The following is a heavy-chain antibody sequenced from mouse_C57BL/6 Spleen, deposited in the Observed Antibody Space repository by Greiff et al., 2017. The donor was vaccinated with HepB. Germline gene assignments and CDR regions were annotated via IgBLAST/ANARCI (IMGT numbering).Heavy chain of an antibody. CDR2: IDPETGGT. CDR1: GYTFTDYE. CDR3: TKGRFGFAY. J-gene: IGHJ3*01. V-gene: IGHV1-15*01. Sequence: VQLQESGAELVRPGASVTLSCKASGYTFTDYEMHWVKQTPVHGLEWIGAIDPETGGTAYNQKFKGKAILTADKSSSTAYTELRSLTSEDSAVYYCTKGRFGFAYWGQGTLVTVSA.